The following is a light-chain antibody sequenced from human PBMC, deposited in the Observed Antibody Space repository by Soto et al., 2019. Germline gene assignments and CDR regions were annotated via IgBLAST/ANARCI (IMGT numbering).Light chain of an antibody. J-gene: IGKJ1*01. Sequence: DIQVTQSPSSLSASVGDRVTITCRASQNIIKYLNWYQQKPGKAPQLLIYAASSLQSGVPSRFSGSGSGTDFTLTINSLQPEDFATYYCQQSYSTPKTFGQGTKVDNK. CDR1: QNIIKY. V-gene: IGKV1-39*01. CDR2: AAS. CDR3: QQSYSTPKT.